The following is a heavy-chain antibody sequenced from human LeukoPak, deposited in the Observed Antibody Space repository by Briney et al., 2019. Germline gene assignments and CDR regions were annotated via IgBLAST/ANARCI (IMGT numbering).Heavy chain of an antibody. J-gene: IGHJ5*02. Sequence: SETLSLTCTVSGGSISSYYWRWIRQPPGKGLEWIGEINHSGSTNYNPSLKSRVTISVDTSKNQFSLKLSSVTAADTAVYYRARGLTMITTWGQGTLVTVSS. CDR1: GGSISSYY. CDR3: ARGLTMITT. D-gene: IGHD3-22*01. CDR2: INHSGST. V-gene: IGHV4-34*01.